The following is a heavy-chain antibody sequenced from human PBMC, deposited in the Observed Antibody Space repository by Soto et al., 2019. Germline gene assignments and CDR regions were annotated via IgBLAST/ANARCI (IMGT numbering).Heavy chain of an antibody. CDR1: GFTFSSYG. Sequence: QVQLVESGGGVVQPGRSLRLSCAASGFTFSSYGMHWVRQAPGKGLEWVAVISYDGSNKYYADSVKGRFTISRDNFKNTLYLQMNSLRAEDTAVYYCAKGENYYDSSGYYDSIDYWGQGTLVTVSS. CDR2: ISYDGSNK. CDR3: AKGENYYDSSGYYDSIDY. D-gene: IGHD3-22*01. J-gene: IGHJ4*02. V-gene: IGHV3-30*18.